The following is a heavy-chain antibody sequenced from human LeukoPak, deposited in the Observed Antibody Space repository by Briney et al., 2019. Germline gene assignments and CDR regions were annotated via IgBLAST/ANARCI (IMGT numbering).Heavy chain of an antibody. CDR2: IKQDGSEK. J-gene: IGHJ6*02. D-gene: IGHD3-10*01. CDR3: ARDKGTYYYYYGMDV. CDR1: GFTFSSYW. Sequence: TGGSLRLSCAASGFTFSSYWMSWVRQAPGKGLEWVANIKQDGSEKYYVDSEKGRFTISRDNAKNSLYLQMNSLRAEDTAVYYCARDKGTYYYYYGMDVWGQGTTVTVSS. V-gene: IGHV3-7*01.